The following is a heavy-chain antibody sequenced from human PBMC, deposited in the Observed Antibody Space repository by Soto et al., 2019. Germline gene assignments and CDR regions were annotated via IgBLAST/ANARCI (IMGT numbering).Heavy chain of an antibody. CDR3: ARATPHYYDSSGAAFDI. Sequence: SETLSLTCVVYGGSLSGYYLTWIRQPPGKGLEWIGEINHSGSTNCDPSLKSRVTIPVDPSNNQFSLKVSSVTAADTAAYSCARATPHYYDSSGAAFDIWGQGTMVTVSS. CDR2: INHSGST. D-gene: IGHD3-22*01. CDR1: GGSLSGYY. J-gene: IGHJ3*02. V-gene: IGHV4-34*01.